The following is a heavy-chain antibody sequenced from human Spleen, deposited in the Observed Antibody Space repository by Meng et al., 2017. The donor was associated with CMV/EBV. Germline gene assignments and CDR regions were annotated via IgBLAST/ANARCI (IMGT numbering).Heavy chain of an antibody. Sequence: SETLSLTCTVSGYSISSGYYWGWIRQPPGKGLEWIGSIYHSGSTYYNPSLKSRVTISVDTSKNQFSLKLNSVTAADTAVYYCVRVATSYDFWSDYPTNHFYYFDYWGQGTLVTVSS. J-gene: IGHJ4*02. D-gene: IGHD3-3*01. CDR1: GYSISSGYY. CDR3: VRVATSYDFWSDYPTNHFYYFDY. CDR2: IYHSGST. V-gene: IGHV4-38-2*02.